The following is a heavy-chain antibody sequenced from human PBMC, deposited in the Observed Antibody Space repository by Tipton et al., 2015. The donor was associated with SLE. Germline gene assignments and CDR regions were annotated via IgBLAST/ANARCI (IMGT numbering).Heavy chain of an antibody. CDR1: GFTFSDYY. CDR2: IISSGSTI. CDR3: ARDGFNYAMDV. V-gene: IGHV3-11*04. J-gene: IGHJ6*02. Sequence: SLRLSCAASGFTFSDYYMSWIRQAPGKGLEWVSYIISSGSTIYYADSVKGRFTISRDNAKNSLYLQINSLRDEDTATYYCARDGFNYAMDVWGRGTTVTVAS. D-gene: IGHD5-12*01.